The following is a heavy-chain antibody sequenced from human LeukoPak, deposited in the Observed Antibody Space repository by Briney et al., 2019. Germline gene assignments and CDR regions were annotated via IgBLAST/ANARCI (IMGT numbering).Heavy chain of an antibody. CDR2: IYYSGST. V-gene: IGHV4-30-4*08. D-gene: IGHD3-3*01. CDR1: GGSISSGDYY. J-gene: IGHJ5*02. CDR3: ARAMYDFWSGYYGRGTNWFDP. Sequence: PSQTLSLTCTVSGGSISSGDYYWSWIRQPPGKGLEWIGYIYYSGSTYYNPSLKSRVTISVDTSKNQFSLKLSSVTAADTAVYYCARAMYDFWSGYYGRGTNWFDPWGQGTLVTVSS.